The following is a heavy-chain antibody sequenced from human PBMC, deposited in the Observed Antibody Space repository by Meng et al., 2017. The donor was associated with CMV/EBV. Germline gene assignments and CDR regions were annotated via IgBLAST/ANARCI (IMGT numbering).Heavy chain of an antibody. CDR2: ISWNSGSI. V-gene: IGHV3-9*01. CDR1: GFTFDDYA. Sequence: SLKISCAASGFTFDDYAMHWVRQAPGKGLEWVSGISWNSGSIGYADSVQGRFTISRDNAKNSLYLQMNSLRAEDTALDYCAKDRGDGYNLVKEDYYYGMDVWGQGTTVTVSS. CDR3: AKDRGDGYNLVKEDYYYGMDV. D-gene: IGHD5-24*01. J-gene: IGHJ6*02.